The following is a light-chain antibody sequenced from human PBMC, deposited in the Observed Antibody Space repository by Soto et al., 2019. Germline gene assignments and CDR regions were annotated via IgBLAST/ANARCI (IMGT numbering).Light chain of an antibody. V-gene: IGKV1-27*01. J-gene: IGKJ5*01. CDR3: QKYNSALT. Sequence: TITCRASQDISNYLAWYQQKPGKVPKLLIYSASTLQSGVPSRFSGSGSGTDFTLTISSLQPEDVATYFCQKYNSALTFGQGTRLEIK. CDR1: QDISNY. CDR2: SAS.